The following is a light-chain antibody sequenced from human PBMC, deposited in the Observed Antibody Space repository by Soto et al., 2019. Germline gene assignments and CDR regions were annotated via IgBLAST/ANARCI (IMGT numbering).Light chain of an antibody. CDR1: QSISSY. CDR3: QQYNNWPWT. J-gene: IGKJ1*01. Sequence: EILMTQSPATLSVSPGEGLTLSCGASQSISSYLDWYQQKPGQAPRLLIYGASTRATGIPARLSGSGSGTELTITISSMKYEDFEVYYCQQYNNWPWTFGQGTQVDIK. CDR2: GAS. V-gene: IGKV3-15*01.